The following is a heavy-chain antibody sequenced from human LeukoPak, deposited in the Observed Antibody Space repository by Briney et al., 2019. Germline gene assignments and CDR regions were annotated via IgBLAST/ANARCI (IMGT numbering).Heavy chain of an antibody. J-gene: IGHJ5*02. V-gene: IGHV1-69*05. CDR3: ARGGSIVVVPGAISYWFDP. D-gene: IGHD2-2*02. CDR2: IIPIFGTA. CDR1: GGTFGSYA. Sequence: SVKVSCQASGGTFGSYAIGGVRQAPGQGLEWMGGIIPIFGTANYAQKFQGRVTMTTDESTSTAYMELSSLRSEDTAVYYCARGGSIVVVPGAISYWFDPWGQGTLVTVSS.